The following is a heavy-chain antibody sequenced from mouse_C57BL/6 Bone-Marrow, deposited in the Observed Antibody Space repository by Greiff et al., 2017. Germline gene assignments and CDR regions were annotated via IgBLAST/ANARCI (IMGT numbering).Heavy chain of an antibody. CDR1: GYTFTSYG. V-gene: IGHV1-81*01. CDR2: IYPRSGNT. Sequence: QVQLKQSGAELARPGASVKLSCKASGYTFTSYGISWVKQRTGQGLEWIGEIYPRSGNTYYNEKFKGKATLTADKSSSTAYMELRSLTSEDSAVYFCAREGTTVVAPFAYWGQGTLVTVSA. CDR3: AREGTTVVAPFAY. J-gene: IGHJ3*01. D-gene: IGHD1-1*01.